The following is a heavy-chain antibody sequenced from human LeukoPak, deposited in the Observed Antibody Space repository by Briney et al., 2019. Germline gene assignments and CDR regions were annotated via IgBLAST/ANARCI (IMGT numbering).Heavy chain of an antibody. Sequence: GGSLRLSCAASGFTFTRYGMVWVRQAPGKGLEWVSYISGSTSAVYYADSAEGRFTISRDNSKNTLYLQMNSLRAGDTAVYYCAKDPIFSGSYGVFDYWGLGTLVTVSS. J-gene: IGHJ4*02. CDR1: GFTFTRYG. V-gene: IGHV3-48*01. CDR3: AKDPIFSGSYGVFDY. CDR2: ISGSTSAV. D-gene: IGHD1-26*01.